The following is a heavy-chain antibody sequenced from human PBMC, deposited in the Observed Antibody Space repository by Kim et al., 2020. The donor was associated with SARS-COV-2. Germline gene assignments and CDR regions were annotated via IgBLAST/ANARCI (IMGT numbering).Heavy chain of an antibody. CDR3: ARGHRSSFGVVEYMDV. V-gene: IGHV4-31*03. Sequence: SETLSLTCTVSGGSISSGGYYWSWIRQHPGKGLEWIGYIYYSGSTYYNPSLKSRVTISVDTSKNQFSLKLSSVTAADTAVYYCARGHRSSFGVVEYMDVWRQATTVTVSS. D-gene: IGHD3-3*01. J-gene: IGHJ6*02. CDR1: GGSISSGGYY. CDR2: IYYSGST.